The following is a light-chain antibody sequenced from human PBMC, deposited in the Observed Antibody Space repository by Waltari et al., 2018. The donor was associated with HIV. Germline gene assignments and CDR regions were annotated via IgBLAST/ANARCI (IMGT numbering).Light chain of an antibody. CDR1: QTILYSSNNKNH. J-gene: IGKJ2*01. CDR3: QQYYSSPMYT. V-gene: IGKV4-1*01. CDR2: WAS. Sequence: EIVMTHVPDSLVVYLVEMATINCQYSQTILYSSNNKNHLAWYQQKPGQPPKLLIYWASTRESGVADRFSGSGCGTDCTLTISSLQAEDVAVYYCQQYYSSPMYTFGQGAKLEIK.